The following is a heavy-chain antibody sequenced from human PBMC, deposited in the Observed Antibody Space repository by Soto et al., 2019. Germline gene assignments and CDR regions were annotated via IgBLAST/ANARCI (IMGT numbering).Heavy chain of an antibody. CDR1: GGSFSGYY. CDR2: INHSGST. CDR3: AGLERRSYYYYYMDV. V-gene: IGHV4-34*01. J-gene: IGHJ6*03. D-gene: IGHD1-1*01. Sequence: SETLSLTCAVYGGSFSGYYWRWIRQPPGKGLEWIGEINHSGSTNYNPSLKSRVAISVDTSKNQFSLKLSSVTAADTAVYYCAGLERRSYYYYYMDVWGKGTTVT.